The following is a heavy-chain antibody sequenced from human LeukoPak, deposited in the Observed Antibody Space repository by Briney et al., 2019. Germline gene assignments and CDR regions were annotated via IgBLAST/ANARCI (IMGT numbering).Heavy chain of an antibody. CDR2: ISAYNGNT. Sequence: VASVKVSCKASGYTFTSYGISWVRQAPGQGVEWMGWISAYNGNTNYAQKLQGRVTMTTDTSTSTAYMELRSLRSDDPAVYYCARLRVGATPFDYWGQGTLVTVSS. CDR1: GYTFTSYG. J-gene: IGHJ4*02. CDR3: ARLRVGATPFDY. D-gene: IGHD1-26*01. V-gene: IGHV1-18*01.